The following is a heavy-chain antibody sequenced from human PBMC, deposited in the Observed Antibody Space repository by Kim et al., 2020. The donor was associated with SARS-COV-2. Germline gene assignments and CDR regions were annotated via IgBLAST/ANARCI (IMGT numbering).Heavy chain of an antibody. V-gene: IGHV4-34*01. D-gene: IGHD3-3*01. CDR1: SGSFSVYY. CDR2: INQYGDI. J-gene: IGHJ4*02. Sequence: SETLSLTCALKSGSFSVYYWTWIRQSPGSGLEWIGKINQYGDINYNPSLQNRVTISLDTSKNHFSLQLTSVTAADTDVYYCARRQTVRALEYWGQGTRVTVSS. CDR3: ARRQTVRALEY.